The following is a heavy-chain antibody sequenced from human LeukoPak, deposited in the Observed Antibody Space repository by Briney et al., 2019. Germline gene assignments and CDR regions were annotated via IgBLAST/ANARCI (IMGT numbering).Heavy chain of an antibody. J-gene: IGHJ4*02. D-gene: IGHD6-19*01. V-gene: IGHV1-24*01. Sequence: ASVKVSCKVSGYTLTELSMHWVRQAPGKGLEWMGGFDPEDGETIYAQKFQGRVTMTEDTSTDTAYMELSSLRSEDTAVYYCARGRRAVAGNFRIFDYWGQGTLDTVSS. CDR2: FDPEDGET. CDR3: ARGRRAVAGNFRIFDY. CDR1: GYTLTELS.